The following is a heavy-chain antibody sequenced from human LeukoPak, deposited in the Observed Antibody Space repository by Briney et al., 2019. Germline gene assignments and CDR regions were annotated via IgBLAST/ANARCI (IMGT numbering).Heavy chain of an antibody. D-gene: IGHD3-10*01. Sequence: TGGSLRLSCAASGFTFSNYNMNWVRQAPGKGLEWVSSIRSSTTYVYYADSVKGRFTISRDNSKNTLYLQMNSLRAEDTAVYYCAKVFMVRGVNYYYYMDVWGKGTTVTISS. CDR3: AKVFMVRGVNYYYYMDV. CDR1: GFTFSNYN. CDR2: IRSSTTYV. J-gene: IGHJ6*03. V-gene: IGHV3-21*04.